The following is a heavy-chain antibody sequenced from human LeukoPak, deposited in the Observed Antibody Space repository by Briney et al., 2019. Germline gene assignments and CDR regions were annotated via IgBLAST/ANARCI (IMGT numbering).Heavy chain of an antibody. J-gene: IGHJ4*02. CDR2: IYYSGST. V-gene: IGHV4-59*12. CDR1: GGSISSYY. Sequence: SETLSLTCTVSGGSISSYYWSWIRQPPGKGLEWIGYIYYSGSTYYNPSLKSRVTISVDTSKNQFSLKLSSVTAADTAVYYCARETPRLYYFDYWGQGTLVTVSS. CDR3: ARETPRLYYFDY.